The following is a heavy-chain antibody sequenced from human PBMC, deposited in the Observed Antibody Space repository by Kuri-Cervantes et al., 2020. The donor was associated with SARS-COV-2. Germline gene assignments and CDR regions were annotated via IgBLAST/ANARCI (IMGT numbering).Heavy chain of an antibody. CDR1: GGSISSYY. Sequence: GSLRLSCTVSGGSISSYYWSWIRQAPGKGLEWIGCMYFNGRTNYNPSLKRRVSMSVDTSKIQFSLNLASMSAADTAVYYCAKGARGDMDAFDIWGLGTMVTVSS. V-gene: IGHV4-59*01. D-gene: IGHD2-15*01. CDR2: MYFNGRT. CDR3: AKGARGDMDAFDI. J-gene: IGHJ3*02.